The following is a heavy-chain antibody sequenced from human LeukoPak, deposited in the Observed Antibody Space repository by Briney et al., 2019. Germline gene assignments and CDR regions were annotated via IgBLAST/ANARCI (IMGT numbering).Heavy chain of an antibody. J-gene: IGHJ3*02. CDR3: ARDGSYCSSAPRCAFDI. CDR2: ISSSSSYI. CDR1: GFTFSSYS. V-gene: IGHV3-21*01. Sequence: PGGSLRLSCAASGFTFSSYSMNWVRQAPGKGLEWVSSISSSSSYIYYADSVKGRFTISRDNAKNSLYLQMNSLRAEDTAVYYCARDGSYCSSAPRCAFDIWGQGTMVTVSS. D-gene: IGHD2-2*01.